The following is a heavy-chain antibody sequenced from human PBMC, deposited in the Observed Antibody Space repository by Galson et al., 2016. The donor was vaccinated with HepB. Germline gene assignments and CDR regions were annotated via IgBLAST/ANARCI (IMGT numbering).Heavy chain of an antibody. V-gene: IGHV4-59*08. J-gene: IGHJ4*02. CDR3: ASHTGNYDY. CDR2: IYYSGST. CDR1: GGSISNYY. Sequence: SETLSLTCTVSGGSISNYYWSWIRQPPGKGLEWIGYIYYSGSTNYNPSLKSRVTISVDTSKNQFSLKLSSVTAADTAVYYCASHTGNYDYWGQGTLVTVSS. D-gene: IGHD7-27*01.